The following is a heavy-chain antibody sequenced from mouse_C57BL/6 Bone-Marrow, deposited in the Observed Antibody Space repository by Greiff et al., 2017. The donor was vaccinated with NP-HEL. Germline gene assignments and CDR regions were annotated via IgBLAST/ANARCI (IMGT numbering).Heavy chain of an antibody. CDR3: ARYYYGSRGWYFDV. Sequence: VQLQQPGADLVKPGASVKLSCKASGYTFTSYWMHWVKQRPGRGLEWIGRIDPNSGGTKFNEKFKTKATLTVDKPSSTAYMQLSCLTSEDSAVYYCARYYYGSRGWYFDVWGTGTTVTVSS. J-gene: IGHJ1*03. D-gene: IGHD1-1*01. V-gene: IGHV1-72*01. CDR2: IDPNSGGT. CDR1: GYTFTSYW.